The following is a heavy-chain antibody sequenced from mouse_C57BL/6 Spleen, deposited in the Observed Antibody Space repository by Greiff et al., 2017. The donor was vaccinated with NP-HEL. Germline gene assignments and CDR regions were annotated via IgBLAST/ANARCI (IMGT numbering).Heavy chain of an antibody. Sequence: EVKLEESGEGLVKPGGSLKLSCAASGFTFSSYAMSWVRQTPEKRLEWVAYISSGGDYIYYADTVKGRFTISRDNARNTLYLQMSSLKSEDTAMYYCTRDEAPDGYYTSFAYWGQGTLVTVSA. V-gene: IGHV5-9-1*02. CDR2: ISSGGDYI. D-gene: IGHD2-3*01. J-gene: IGHJ3*01. CDR1: GFTFSSYA. CDR3: TRDEAPDGYYTSFAY.